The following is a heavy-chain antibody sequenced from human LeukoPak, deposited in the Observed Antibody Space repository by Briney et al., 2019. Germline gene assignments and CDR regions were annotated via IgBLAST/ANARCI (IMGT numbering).Heavy chain of an antibody. CDR2: ISAYNGNT. D-gene: IGHD1-26*01. Sequence: ASVKVSCKASGYTFTSYGISWVRQAPGQGLEWMGWISAYNGNTNYAQKLQGRVTMTTDTSTSTACMELRSLRSDDTAVYYCARTKWELLPLDYWGQGTLVTVSS. CDR1: GYTFTSYG. V-gene: IGHV1-18*01. J-gene: IGHJ4*02. CDR3: ARTKWELLPLDY.